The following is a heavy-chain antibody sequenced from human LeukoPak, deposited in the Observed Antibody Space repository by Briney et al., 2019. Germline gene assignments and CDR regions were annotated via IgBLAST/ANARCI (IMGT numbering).Heavy chain of an antibody. V-gene: IGHV4-59*08. CDR3: ARHAWAIDGLH. Sequence: SETLSLTCYVSGDSISSYYWSWIRQPPGKGLEWIGYIHHTGSTNYNPSLKSRVTISIDTSKTQFSLRLSSVTAADTAVYYCARHAWAIDGLHRGPGTLVTVSS. J-gene: IGHJ4*02. D-gene: IGHD3-9*01. CDR1: GDSISSYY. CDR2: IHHTGST.